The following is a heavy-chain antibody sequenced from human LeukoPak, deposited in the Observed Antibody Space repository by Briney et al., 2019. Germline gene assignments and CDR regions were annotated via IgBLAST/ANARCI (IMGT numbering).Heavy chain of an antibody. D-gene: IGHD5-18*01. CDR1: GFTFSSYG. J-gene: IGHJ4*02. Sequence: GGSLRLSCAASGFTFSSYGMHWVRQAPGKGLEWVAVIWYDGSNKYYADSVKGRFTISRDNSENTLYLQMNSLRAEDTAVHYCARADSPLDTAMVDYWGQGTLVTVSS. CDR2: IWYDGSNK. V-gene: IGHV3-33*01. CDR3: ARADSPLDTAMVDY.